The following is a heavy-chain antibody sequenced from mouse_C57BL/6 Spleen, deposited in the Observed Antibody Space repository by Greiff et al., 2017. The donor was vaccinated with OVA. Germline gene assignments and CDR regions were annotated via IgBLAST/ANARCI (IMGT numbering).Heavy chain of an antibody. J-gene: IGHJ3*01. CDR2: IDPETGGT. Sequence: VQLQQSGAELVRPGASVTLSCKASGYTFTDYEMHWVKQTPVHGLEWIGAIDPETGGTAYNQKFKGKAILTADKSSSTAYMELRSLTSEDSAVYYCTRMGYLDYYGSRNAWFAYWGQGTLVTVSA. CDR3: TRMGYLDYYGSRNAWFAY. V-gene: IGHV1-15*01. D-gene: IGHD1-1*01. CDR1: GYTFTDYE.